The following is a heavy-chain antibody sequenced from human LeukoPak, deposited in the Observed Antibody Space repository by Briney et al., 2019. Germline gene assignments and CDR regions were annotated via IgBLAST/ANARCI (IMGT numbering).Heavy chain of an antibody. CDR2: INTSGST. CDR1: GGSISSYY. Sequence: SETLSLTCTVSGGSISSYYWSWIRQPAGKGLEWIGRINTSGSTNYNASLKSRVSMSVDTSKNQFSLKLSSVTAADTAVFYCAREISGSYREFDYWGQGTLVTVSS. D-gene: IGHD1-26*01. V-gene: IGHV4-4*07. CDR3: AREISGSYREFDY. J-gene: IGHJ4*02.